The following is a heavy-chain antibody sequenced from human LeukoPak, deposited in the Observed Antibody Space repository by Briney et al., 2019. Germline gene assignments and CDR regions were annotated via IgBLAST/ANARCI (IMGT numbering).Heavy chain of an antibody. CDR2: ISSSGSTI. CDR3: AELGITMIGGV. V-gene: IGHV3-48*03. J-gene: IGHJ6*04. D-gene: IGHD3-10*02. Sequence: PGGSLRLSCAASGFTFNKYAMSWVRQAPGKGLEWVSYISSSGSTIYYADSVKGRFTISRDNAKNSLYLQMNSLRAEDTAVYYCAELGITMIGGVWGKGTTVTISS. CDR1: GFTFNKYA.